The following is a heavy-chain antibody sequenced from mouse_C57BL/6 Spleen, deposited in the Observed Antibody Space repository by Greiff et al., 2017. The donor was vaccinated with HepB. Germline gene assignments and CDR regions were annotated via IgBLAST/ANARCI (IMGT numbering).Heavy chain of an antibody. CDR3: ARYIYYGSTYAMDY. J-gene: IGHJ4*01. CDR1: GFTFTDYY. D-gene: IGHD1-1*01. CDR2: IRNKANGYTT. V-gene: IGHV7-3*01. Sequence: VQLKESGGGLVQPGGSLSLSCAASGFTFTDYYMSWVRQPPGKALEWLGFIRNKANGYTTEYSASVKGRFTISRDNSQSILYLQMNALRAEDSATYYCARYIYYGSTYAMDYWGQGTSVTVSS.